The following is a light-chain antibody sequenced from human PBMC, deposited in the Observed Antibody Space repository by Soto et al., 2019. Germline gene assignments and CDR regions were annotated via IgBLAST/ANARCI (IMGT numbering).Light chain of an antibody. CDR1: QSASNNY. J-gene: IGKJ1*01. Sequence: EIVLTQSPGTLSLSPGERATLSRRASQSASNNYLAWYQQKPGQAPRLLIYGASNRATGIPDRFSGSGSGTDFTLTISRLEPEDFAVYYCQQYGSSGTFGQGTKV. CDR2: GAS. V-gene: IGKV3-20*01. CDR3: QQYGSSGT.